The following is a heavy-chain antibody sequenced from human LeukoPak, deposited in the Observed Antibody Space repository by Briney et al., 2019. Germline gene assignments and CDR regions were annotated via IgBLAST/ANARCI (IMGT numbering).Heavy chain of an antibody. CDR2: ISSTSNYI. D-gene: IGHD5-18*01. V-gene: IGHV3-21*01. Sequence: GGSLRLSCAASGFTFSSYNMNWVRQAPGKGLEWVSSISSTSNYIYYADSVKGRFTISRDNAKNSLYLQMKSLRAEDTAVYYCARGGGYSYGSFDYWGQGTLVTVSS. CDR3: ARGGGYSYGSFDY. CDR1: GFTFSSYN. J-gene: IGHJ4*02.